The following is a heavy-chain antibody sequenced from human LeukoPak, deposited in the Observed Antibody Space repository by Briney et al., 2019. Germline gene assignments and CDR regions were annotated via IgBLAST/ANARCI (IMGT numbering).Heavy chain of an antibody. CDR3: ARGIAAAGILLYFDY. CDR2: INPNSGGT. V-gene: IGHV1-2*06. D-gene: IGHD6-13*01. Sequence: ASVKVSCKASGYTFTGYYMHWVRQAPGQGLEWMGRINPNSGGTNYAQKFQGRVTMTRDTSISTVYMELSRLRSDDTAVYYCARGIAAAGILLYFDYWGQGTLVTVSS. J-gene: IGHJ4*02. CDR1: GYTFTGYY.